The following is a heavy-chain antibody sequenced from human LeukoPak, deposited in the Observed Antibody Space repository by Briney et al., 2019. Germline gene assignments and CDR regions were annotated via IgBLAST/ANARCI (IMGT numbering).Heavy chain of an antibody. D-gene: IGHD5-24*01. CDR3: ARGRDYYDF. Sequence: GGSLRLSCAASGFTFSDYYMSWIRQAPGKGLEWVANIKQDGSEKYYVDSETGRFTISRDNAKNSLYLQMDSLRAEDTAVYYCARGRDYYDFWGQGTLVTVSS. CDR2: IKQDGSEK. CDR1: GFTFSDYY. V-gene: IGHV3-7*01. J-gene: IGHJ4*02.